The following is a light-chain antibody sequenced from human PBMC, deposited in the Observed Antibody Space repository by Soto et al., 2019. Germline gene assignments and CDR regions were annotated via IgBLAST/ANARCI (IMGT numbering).Light chain of an antibody. CDR3: SSYTSSSTFWV. J-gene: IGLJ3*02. Sequence: QSALTQPASVSGSPGQSITISCTGTSSDVGGYNHVSWYQQHPGKAPKLMIYEVSNRPSGVSNRSSGSKSGNTASLTISGLQAEDEADYYCSSYTSSSTFWVFGGGTKLTVL. CDR2: EVS. CDR1: SSDVGGYNH. V-gene: IGLV2-14*01.